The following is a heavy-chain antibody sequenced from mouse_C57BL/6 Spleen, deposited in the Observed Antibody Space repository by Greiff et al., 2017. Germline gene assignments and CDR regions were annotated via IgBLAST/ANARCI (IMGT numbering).Heavy chain of an antibody. CDR3: ARSPPYDYDGGYYAMDY. CDR1: GYTFTSYW. D-gene: IGHD2-4*01. V-gene: IGHV1-7*01. CDR2: INPSSGYT. Sequence: VQLQQSGAELAKPGASVKLSCKASGYTFTSYWMHWVKQRPGQGLEWIGYINPSSGYTKYNQKFKDKATLTADKSSSTAYMQLSSLTYEDSAVNYCARSPPYDYDGGYYAMDYWGQGTSVTVSS. J-gene: IGHJ4*01.